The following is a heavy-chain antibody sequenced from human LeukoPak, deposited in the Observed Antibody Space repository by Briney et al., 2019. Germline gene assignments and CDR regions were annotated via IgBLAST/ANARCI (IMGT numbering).Heavy chain of an antibody. CDR2: IYTSGST. CDR1: GGSISSYY. CDR3: ATGDSTHFDY. D-gene: IGHD1-14*01. Sequence: SETLSLTCTVSGGSISSYYWRWIRQPAGRGLEWIGRIYTSGSTNYNPSLKSRVTMSVYTSKSQFSLKLTSVTAADTAVYYCATGDSTHFDYWGQGTLVTVSS. V-gene: IGHV4-4*07. J-gene: IGHJ4*02.